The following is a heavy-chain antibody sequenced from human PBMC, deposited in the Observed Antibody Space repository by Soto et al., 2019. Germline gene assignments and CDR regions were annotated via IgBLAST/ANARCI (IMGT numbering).Heavy chain of an antibody. Sequence: XSVKVSCKASGYSFTSYDINWVRQATGQGLEWMGWMNPNSGNTGYAQKFQGRVTMTRNTSISTAYMELSSLRSEDTAVYYCARGFKDYHGSGSYYIFDYWGQGTLFTVSS. V-gene: IGHV1-8*01. J-gene: IGHJ4*02. D-gene: IGHD3-10*01. CDR1: GYSFTSYD. CDR2: MNPNSGNT. CDR3: ARGFKDYHGSGSYYIFDY.